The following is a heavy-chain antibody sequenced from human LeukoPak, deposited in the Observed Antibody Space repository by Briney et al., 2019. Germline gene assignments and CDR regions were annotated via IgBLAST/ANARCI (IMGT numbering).Heavy chain of an antibody. D-gene: IGHD3-16*01. CDR3: ARYLARAIDS. CDR2: IGGSGGPI. J-gene: IGHJ4*02. V-gene: IGHV3-48*02. Sequence: WGALRLSCGGSGFTFRRFSMGWVRQVPGVGLEWLAYIGGSGGPILYADSVKGRFTISRDDDKNSLYLQMNSLRDEDTAIYYCARYLARAIDSWGQGTLVTISS. CDR1: GFTFRRFS.